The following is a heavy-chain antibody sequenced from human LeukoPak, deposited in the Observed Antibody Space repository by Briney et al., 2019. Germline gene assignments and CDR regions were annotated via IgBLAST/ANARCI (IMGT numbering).Heavy chain of an antibody. CDR1: GFTFSSYS. CDR2: ISSSSSYI. Sequence: GGSLRLSCAASGFTFSSYSMNWVRQAPGKGLEWVSSISSSSSYIYHADSVKGRFTISRDNAKNSLYLQMNSLRAEDTAVYYCARDEDSSGYCDYWGQGTLVTVSS. D-gene: IGHD3-22*01. J-gene: IGHJ4*02. CDR3: ARDEDSSGYCDY. V-gene: IGHV3-21*01.